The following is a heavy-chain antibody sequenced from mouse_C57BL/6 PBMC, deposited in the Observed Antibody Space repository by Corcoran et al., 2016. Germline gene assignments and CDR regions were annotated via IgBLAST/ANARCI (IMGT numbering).Heavy chain of an antibody. V-gene: IGHV1-80*01. CDR2: IYPGDGDT. J-gene: IGHJ4*01. Sequence: QVQLQQSGAELVKPGASVKISCKASGYAFSSYWMNWVKQRPGKGLEWIGQIYPGDGDTNYHGKFKGKATLTADKSSSTAYMQLSSLTSEDSAVYFCARRTGPGYAMDYWGQGTSVTVSS. CDR1: GYAFSSYW. CDR3: ARRTGPGYAMDY. D-gene: IGHD4-1*01.